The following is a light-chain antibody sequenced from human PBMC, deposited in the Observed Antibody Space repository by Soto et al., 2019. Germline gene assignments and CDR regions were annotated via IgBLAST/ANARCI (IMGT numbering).Light chain of an antibody. CDR1: QGVSSY. CDR2: DAS. V-gene: IGKV3D-11*01. CDR3: QQRSNWHLT. J-gene: IGKJ5*01. Sequence: EVVLTKSPATLSLSPGERATLSCRASQGVSSYLAWYQQNPGLAPRLLIYDASNRATGIPARFSGSGPGTDFTLTISSLEPEDFAVYYCQQRSNWHLTFGQGTRLEIK.